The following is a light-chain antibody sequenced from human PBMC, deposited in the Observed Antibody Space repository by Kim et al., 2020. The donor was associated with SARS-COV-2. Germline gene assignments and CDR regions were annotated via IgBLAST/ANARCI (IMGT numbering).Light chain of an antibody. CDR3: NSRDSSGSLVV. V-gene: IGLV3-19*01. J-gene: IGLJ2*01. Sequence: RRTVRINGQRDSPRSNCTSRYQQRPGQAPVLVIYGKNNRPSGIPDRFSGSSSGNTASLTITGAQAENEADYYCNSRDSSGSLVVFGGGTQLTVL. CDR2: GKN. CDR1: SPRSNC.